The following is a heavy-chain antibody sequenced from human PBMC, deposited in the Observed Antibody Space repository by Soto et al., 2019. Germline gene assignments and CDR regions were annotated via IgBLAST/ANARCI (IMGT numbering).Heavy chain of an antibody. J-gene: IGHJ4*02. CDR2: ISGSGGST. Sequence: GGSLRLSCAASGFTFSSYAMSWVRQAPGKGLEWVSAISGSGGSTYYADSVKGRFTISRDNSKKTLYLQMNSLRAEDTAVYYCAKDLLETGTGSDYFDYWGQGTLVTVSS. V-gene: IGHV3-23*01. CDR1: GFTFSSYA. CDR3: AKDLLETGTGSDYFDY. D-gene: IGHD1-1*01.